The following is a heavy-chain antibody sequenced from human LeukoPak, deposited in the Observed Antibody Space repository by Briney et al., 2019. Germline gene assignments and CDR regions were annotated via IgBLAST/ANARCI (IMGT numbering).Heavy chain of an antibody. V-gene: IGHV3-23*01. CDR3: PKIVGSTSSRAFDI. J-gene: IGHJ3*02. D-gene: IGHD1-26*01. CDR2: ISGSGGNT. Sequence: PGGSLRLSCAASGVTFSSYDMSWVRQAPGKGLEWVSAISGSGGNTDYAESVKGRFTISRDNSKNTLYLQMNSLRAEDTAVYYCPKIVGSTSSRAFDIWGQGTMVTVSS. CDR1: GVTFSSYD.